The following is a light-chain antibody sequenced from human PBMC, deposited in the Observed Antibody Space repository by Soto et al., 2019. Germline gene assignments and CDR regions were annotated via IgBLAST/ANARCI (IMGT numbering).Light chain of an antibody. Sequence: EIEITNSTDTLSLSTRERATLSCRASQSVSSSYLAWYQQKPGQAPRLLIFGASSRATGIPDRFSGSGSGTDFTVTISRLEPEDFAVYYCLQRSNWPLTFGAVTKVDIK. V-gene: IGKV3D-20*02. CDR1: QSVSSSY. CDR3: LQRSNWPLT. J-gene: IGKJ4*01. CDR2: GAS.